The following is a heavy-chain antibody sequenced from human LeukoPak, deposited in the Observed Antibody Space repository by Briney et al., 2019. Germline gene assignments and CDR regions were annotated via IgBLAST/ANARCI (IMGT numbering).Heavy chain of an antibody. Sequence: SETLSLTCTVSGGSISSYYWSWIRQPAGKGLEWIGRTYTSGSINYNPSLKSRVTMSVDTSKNQFSLKLSSVTAADTAVYYCVRGSIPRGQLDAFDIWGQGTMVTVSS. D-gene: IGHD3-10*01. J-gene: IGHJ3*02. CDR2: TYTSGSI. CDR1: GGSISSYY. V-gene: IGHV4-4*07. CDR3: VRGSIPRGQLDAFDI.